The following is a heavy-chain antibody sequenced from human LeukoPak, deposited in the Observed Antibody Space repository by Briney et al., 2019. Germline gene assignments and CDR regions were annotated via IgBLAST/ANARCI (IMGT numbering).Heavy chain of an antibody. CDR2: IYYSGST. J-gene: IGHJ4*02. CDR3: ASKPLDPDIVAYYFDY. D-gene: IGHD5-12*01. CDR1: GGSFSTYY. Sequence: PSETLSLTCTVSGGSFSTYYWSWIRQPPGKGLEWIGYIYYSGSTNYNPSLRSRVTISVDTSKNQFSLELTSVTAPDTAVYYCASKPLDPDIVAYYFDYWGQGTLVTVSS. V-gene: IGHV4-59*08.